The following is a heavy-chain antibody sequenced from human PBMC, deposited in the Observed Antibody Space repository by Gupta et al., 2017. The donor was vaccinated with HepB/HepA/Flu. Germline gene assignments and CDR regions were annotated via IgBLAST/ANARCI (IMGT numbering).Heavy chain of an antibody. V-gene: IGHV3-21*06. D-gene: IGHD2-21*02. CDR2: ISTRSSYM. CDR1: GFRFSGYS. Sequence: VQLVESGGGLVKPGGSLRLSCAASGFRFSGYSRHWVRQAPGEGLEWVSSISTRSSYMYYADSVKGRFTVSRDNAKNSLYLQMNSLRVEDTAIYYCVREAYCGDGCYDHLDYWGQGTLVTVSS. J-gene: IGHJ4*02. CDR3: VREAYCGDGCYDHLDY.